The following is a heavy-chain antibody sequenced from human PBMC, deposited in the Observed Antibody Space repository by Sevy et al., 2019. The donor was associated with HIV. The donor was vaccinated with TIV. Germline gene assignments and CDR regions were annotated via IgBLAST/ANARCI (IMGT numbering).Heavy chain of an antibody. Sequence: GGSLRLSCAASGFTFSSYWMSWVRQAPGKGLEWVANIKQDGSEKYYVDSVKGRFTISRDNAKNSLYLQMNSLRAEGTAVYYCARYIVVVPAAIEFPSGMDVWGQGTTVTVSS. CDR2: IKQDGSEK. CDR1: GFTFSSYW. CDR3: ARYIVVVPAAIEFPSGMDV. V-gene: IGHV3-7*03. D-gene: IGHD2-2*01. J-gene: IGHJ6*02.